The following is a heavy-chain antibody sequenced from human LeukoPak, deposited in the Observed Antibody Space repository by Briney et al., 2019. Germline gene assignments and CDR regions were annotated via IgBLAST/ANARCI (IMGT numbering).Heavy chain of an antibody. D-gene: IGHD5-18*01. V-gene: IGHV3-30-3*01. Sequence: GGSLRLSCAASGFTFSSYAMHWVRQAPGKGLEWVTVISYDGSNEFYADSVKGRFTISRDNSKNTLYLRMNSLRAEDTAVYYCARDVSTDQGRRGYIFDYGMDVWGQGTTVTVSS. CDR3: ARDVSTDQGRRGYIFDYGMDV. CDR1: GFTFSSYA. CDR2: ISYDGSNE. J-gene: IGHJ6*02.